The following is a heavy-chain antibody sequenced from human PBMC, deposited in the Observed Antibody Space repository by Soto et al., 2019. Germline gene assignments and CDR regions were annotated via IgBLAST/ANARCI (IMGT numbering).Heavy chain of an antibody. CDR1: GGSISSYY. D-gene: IGHD5-18*01. CDR2: IYYSGNT. Sequence: QVQLQESGPGLVKPSETLSLTCTVSGGSISSYYWSWIRQSPGKGLEWIGYIYYSGNTKYNPSLKSRVTISVDTSKNQFSLKLSSVTAADTAVYYCARGRGDTAMAWYYWGQGTLVTVSS. J-gene: IGHJ4*02. CDR3: ARGRGDTAMAWYY. V-gene: IGHV4-59*01.